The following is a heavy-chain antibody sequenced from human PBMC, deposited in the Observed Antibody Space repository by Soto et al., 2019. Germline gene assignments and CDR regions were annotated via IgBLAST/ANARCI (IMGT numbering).Heavy chain of an antibody. Sequence: CAVSGYSITNGYYWGWIRQPPGQGLEWIGTIYHSGSTYYNPSLKTRVTISVDTSKNQFSLKLSSVTAADTAMYYCARSITMIVVPSHDYFYGMDGWGQGTTVTVSS. J-gene: IGHJ6*02. D-gene: IGHD3-22*01. V-gene: IGHV4-38-2*01. CDR1: GYSITNGYY. CDR2: IYHSGST. CDR3: ARSITMIVVPSHDYFYGMDG.